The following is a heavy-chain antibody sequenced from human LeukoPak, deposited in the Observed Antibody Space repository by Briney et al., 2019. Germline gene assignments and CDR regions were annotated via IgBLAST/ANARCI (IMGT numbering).Heavy chain of an antibody. V-gene: IGHV4-34*01. J-gene: IGHJ3*02. Sequence: SETLSLTCAVYGGSFSGYYWSWIRQPPGKGLXXXXXXNHSGSTNYNPSLKSRVTISVDTSKNQFSLKLSSVTAADTAVYYCARSYRITMVRGNKAFDIWGQGTMVTVSS. CDR3: ARSYRITMVRGNKAFDI. CDR1: GGSFSGYY. CDR2: XNHSGST. D-gene: IGHD3-10*01.